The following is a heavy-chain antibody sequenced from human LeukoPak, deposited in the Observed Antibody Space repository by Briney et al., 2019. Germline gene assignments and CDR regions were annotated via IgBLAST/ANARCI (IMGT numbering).Heavy chain of an antibody. D-gene: IGHD4-17*01. CDR3: ARDDYGDYYNWFDP. Sequence: GGSLRLSCAASGFTFSRYSMNWVRQAPGKGLEWVSYISTSSSTIYYADSVKGRFTISRDNAKNSLYLQMNSLRAEDTAVYYCARDDYGDYYNWFDPWGQGTLVTVSS. CDR2: ISTSSSTI. V-gene: IGHV3-48*01. CDR1: GFTFSRYS. J-gene: IGHJ5*02.